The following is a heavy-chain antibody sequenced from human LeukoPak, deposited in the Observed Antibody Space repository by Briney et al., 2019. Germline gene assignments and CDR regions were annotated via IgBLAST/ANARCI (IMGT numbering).Heavy chain of an antibody. CDR3: AKRSGAPNNFDY. V-gene: IGHV3-43*02. Sequence: PGGSLRLSCAASGFTFDEHDMYGVRQVPGKGLEWVCLISKDGGNKHYADSVKGRFSISRDNNRHSLSLQMNSLRSEDTALYFCAKRSGAPNNFDYWGQGALVTVSS. CDR1: GFTFDEHD. CDR2: ISKDGGNK. J-gene: IGHJ4*02. D-gene: IGHD1-1*01.